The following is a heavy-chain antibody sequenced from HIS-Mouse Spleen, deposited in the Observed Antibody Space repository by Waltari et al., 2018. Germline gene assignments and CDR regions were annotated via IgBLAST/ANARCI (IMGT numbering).Heavy chain of an antibody. J-gene: IGHJ4*02. D-gene: IGHD7-27*01. V-gene: IGHV4-38-2*02. CDR3: ARAELGRDY. CDR2: IYHSGGT. CDR1: GYSISSGYY. Sequence: QVQLQESGPGLVKPSETLSLTCTVSGYSISSGYYWGWIRQPHGKGLEWFGSIYHSGGTYYNPPLRSRVTRAVDTSKNQFSLMLSSVAAADTAVYDCARAELGRDYWGQGTLVTVSS.